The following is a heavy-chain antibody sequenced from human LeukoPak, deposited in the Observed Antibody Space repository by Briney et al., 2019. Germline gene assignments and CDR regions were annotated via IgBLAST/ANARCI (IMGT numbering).Heavy chain of an antibody. J-gene: IGHJ4*02. D-gene: IGHD3-22*01. CDR2: INPSGGST. V-gene: IGHV1-46*01. Sequence: ASVKVSCKASGYTFTSYYIHWVRQAPGQGLEWMGIINPSGGSTSYAQKFQGRVTMTRDASTSTVYMELSSLRSEDTAVYYCAREPTGSSGYYSKPFDYWGQGTLVTVSS. CDR3: AREPTGSSGYYSKPFDY. CDR1: GYTFTSYY.